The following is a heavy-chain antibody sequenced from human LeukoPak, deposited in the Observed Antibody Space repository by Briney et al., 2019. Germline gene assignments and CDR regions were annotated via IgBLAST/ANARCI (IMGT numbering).Heavy chain of an antibody. CDR3: ARHMSVSYDAFDL. V-gene: IGHV3-48*04. CDR2: ISSISSTI. Sequence: PGGSLRLSCTASGFTFSSYSMNWVRQAPGKGLEWVSYISSISSTIYYADSVKGRFTISRDNAKNSLYLQMNSLRAEDTAVYYCARHMSVSYDAFDLWGRGTTVTVSS. J-gene: IGHJ3*01. CDR1: GFTFSSYS. D-gene: IGHD3-10*01.